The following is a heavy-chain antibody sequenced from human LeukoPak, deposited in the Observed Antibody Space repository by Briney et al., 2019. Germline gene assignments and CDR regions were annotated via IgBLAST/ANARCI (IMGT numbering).Heavy chain of an antibody. CDR3: ARDGCSSTSCYGAYNWFDP. CDR1: GFTFSSCA. J-gene: IGHJ5*02. V-gene: IGHV3-30*04. Sequence: GGSLRLSCAASGFTFSSCAMHWVRQAPGKGLEWVAVISYDGSNKYYADSVKGRFTISRDNSKNTLYLQMNSLRAEDTAVYYCARDGCSSTSCYGAYNWFDPWGQGTLVTVSS. D-gene: IGHD2-2*01. CDR2: ISYDGSNK.